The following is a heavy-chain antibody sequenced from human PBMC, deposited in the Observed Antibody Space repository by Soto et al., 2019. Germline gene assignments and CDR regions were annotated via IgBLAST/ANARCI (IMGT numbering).Heavy chain of an antibody. Sequence: TLSLTCAVSGGSISSGGYSWNWIRQPPGKGLEWIGYIYHSGSTYYNPSLKSRVTISVDRSKNQFSLKLSSVTAADTAVYYCALRSMAVVPEYWGQGTLVTVSS. CDR3: ALRSMAVVPEY. CDR1: GGSISSGGYS. CDR2: IYHSGST. D-gene: IGHD3-22*01. J-gene: IGHJ4*02. V-gene: IGHV4-30-2*01.